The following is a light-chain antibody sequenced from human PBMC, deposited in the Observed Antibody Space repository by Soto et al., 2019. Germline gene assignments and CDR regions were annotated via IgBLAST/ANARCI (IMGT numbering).Light chain of an antibody. J-gene: IGKJ4*01. Sequence: EVVLTQSPATLSLSPGERATLSCRASQSVGRFLAWYQQKPGQAPRLLIYDASNRATGIPARFSGSGSGTDFTLTITSLEPEDFAVYYCQQRANWPRPLTFGGGTKVEIK. CDR2: DAS. CDR3: QQRANWPRPLT. CDR1: QSVGRF. V-gene: IGKV3-11*01.